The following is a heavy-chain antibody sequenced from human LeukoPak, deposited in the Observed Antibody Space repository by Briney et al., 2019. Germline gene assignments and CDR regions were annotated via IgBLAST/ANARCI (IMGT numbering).Heavy chain of an antibody. CDR1: GFTHNNYV. Sequence: GASLTLSRASSGFTHNNYVMNWLRQARGKGLEWVSVITSSCSTYYADSVMGRFTISRDNSKNTLYLQMNSLRAEDTAIYYCAKDLYGDYDFDCWGRGTLVTVSS. CDR3: AKDLYGDYDFDC. V-gene: IGHV3-23*01. J-gene: IGHJ4*02. D-gene: IGHD4-17*01. CDR2: ITSSCST.